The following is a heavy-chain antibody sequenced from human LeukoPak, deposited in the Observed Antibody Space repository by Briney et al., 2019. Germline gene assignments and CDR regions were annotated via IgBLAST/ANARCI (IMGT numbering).Heavy chain of an antibody. V-gene: IGHV3-30*03. CDR3: ARDPSARTAFDY. CDR2: ISYDGSNK. D-gene: IGHD6-6*01. J-gene: IGHJ4*02. Sequence: GRSLRLSCAASGFTFSSYGMHWVRQAPGKGLEWVAVISYDGSNKYYADSVKGRFTISRDNSKNTLYLQMNSLRAEDTAVYYCARDPSARTAFDYWGQGTLVTVSS. CDR1: GFTFSSYG.